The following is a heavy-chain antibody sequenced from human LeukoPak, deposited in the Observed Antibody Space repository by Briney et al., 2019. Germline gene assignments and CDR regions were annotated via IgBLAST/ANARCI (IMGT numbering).Heavy chain of an antibody. CDR1: GFAFSNYG. CDR3: ARRWESLSYFDY. J-gene: IGHJ4*02. V-gene: IGHV3-33*01. Sequence: GGSLRLSCAASGFAFSNYGMHWVRQAPGKGLEWVAIIWYDGNSKEYVDSVRGRFTISRDNSKNTVYLQMNSLRAEDTAVYYCARRWESLSYFDYWGQGVPVTVSS. CDR2: IWYDGNSK. D-gene: IGHD1-26*01.